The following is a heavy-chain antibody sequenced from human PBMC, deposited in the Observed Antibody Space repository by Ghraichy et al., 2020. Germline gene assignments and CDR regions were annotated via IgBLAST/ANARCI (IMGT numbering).Heavy chain of an antibody. CDR3: ARHRGKYDDFWSGYYPFDY. J-gene: IGHJ4*02. Sequence: SQTLSLTCTVSGGSISSSISYWGWIRQPPGKGLEWIGSIYSSGSTHSNPSLKSRVTISVDTSNNQFSLKLRSVTAADTAVYYCARHRGKYDDFWSGYYPFDYWGQGTLVTVSS. CDR1: GGSISSSISY. V-gene: IGHV4-39*01. D-gene: IGHD3-3*01. CDR2: IYSSGST.